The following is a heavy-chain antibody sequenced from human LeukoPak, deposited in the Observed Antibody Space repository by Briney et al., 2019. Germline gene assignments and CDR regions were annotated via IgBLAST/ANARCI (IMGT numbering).Heavy chain of an antibody. CDR1: GGSISSGGYY. V-gene: IGHV4-31*03. Sequence: SSQTPSLTCTVSGGSISSGGYYWSWIRQHPGKGLEWIGYIYYSGSTYYNPSLKSRVTISVDTSKNQFSLKLSSVTAADTAVYYCAREYDYGGNIGYWGQGTLVTVSS. J-gene: IGHJ4*02. D-gene: IGHD4-23*01. CDR3: AREYDYGGNIGY. CDR2: IYYSGST.